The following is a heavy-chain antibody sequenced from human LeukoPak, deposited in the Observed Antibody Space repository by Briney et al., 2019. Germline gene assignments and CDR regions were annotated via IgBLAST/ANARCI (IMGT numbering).Heavy chain of an antibody. D-gene: IGHD3-22*01. J-gene: IGHJ4*02. CDR3: ARDRDYDSSGYSDY. V-gene: IGHV3-33*01. CDR1: GFTFSSYG. Sequence: GGSLRLSCAASGFTFSSYGMHWVRQAPGKGLEWVAVIWYDGSNKYYADSVKGRFTISRDNSKDTLYLQMNSLRAEDTAVYYCARDRDYDSSGYSDYWGQGTLVTVSS. CDR2: IWYDGSNK.